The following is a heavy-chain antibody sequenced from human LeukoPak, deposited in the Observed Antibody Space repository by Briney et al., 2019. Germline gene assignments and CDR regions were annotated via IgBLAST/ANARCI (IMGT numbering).Heavy chain of an antibody. J-gene: IGHJ6*03. CDR2: ISSSSSTI. D-gene: IGHD3-3*01. CDR1: GFTFSSYS. Sequence: QPGGSLRLSCAASGFTFSSYSMNWVRQAPGKGLEWVSYISSSSSTIYYADSVKGRFTISRDNAKNSLYLQMNSLRAEDTAVYYCARGGEVTYYDFWSGYYTGNSHYYYMDVWGKGTTVTVSS. V-gene: IGHV3-48*01. CDR3: ARGGEVTYYDFWSGYYTGNSHYYYMDV.